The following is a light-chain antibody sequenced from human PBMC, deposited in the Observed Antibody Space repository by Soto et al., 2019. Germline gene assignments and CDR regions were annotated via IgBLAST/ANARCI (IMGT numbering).Light chain of an antibody. V-gene: IGKV3-15*01. Sequence: EIVMTQSPATLSVSPGERATLSCRASQSVSSNLAWYQQKPGQAPRLLIYGASTRATGIPARFSGSGSGTEFTLTISSLKSEDFAVYYCQHHNNWPLTFGYGTKVEIK. CDR2: GAS. CDR3: QHHNNWPLT. J-gene: IGKJ1*01. CDR1: QSVSSN.